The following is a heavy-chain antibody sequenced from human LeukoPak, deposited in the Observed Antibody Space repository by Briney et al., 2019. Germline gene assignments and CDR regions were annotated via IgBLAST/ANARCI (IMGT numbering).Heavy chain of an antibody. D-gene: IGHD3-10*01. CDR1: GGSISSGSYY. Sequence: SQTLSLTCTVSGGSISSGSYYWRWIRPPAGKGLEWIGRIYTSGSTNYNPSLKSRITISVDTSKSQFSLKLSSVTAADTAVYYCARDPFGLWFGELPEPFDYWGQGTLVTVSS. J-gene: IGHJ4*02. CDR2: IYTSGST. V-gene: IGHV4-61*02. CDR3: ARDPFGLWFGELPEPFDY.